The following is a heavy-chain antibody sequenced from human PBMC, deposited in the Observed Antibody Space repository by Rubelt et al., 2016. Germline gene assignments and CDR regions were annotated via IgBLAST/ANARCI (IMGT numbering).Heavy chain of an antibody. J-gene: IGHJ4*02. CDR2: ILPLFGTG. CDR1: GYTFTSYG. D-gene: IGHD1-26*01. Sequence: QVQLVQSGAEVKKPGASVKVSCKASGYTFTSYGISWVRQAPGQGLEWMGAILPLFGTGNYAQKFQGRVTITADEATSTAYMELSSLRSEDTAVYYCANSSGSYYSLDYWGQGTLVTVSS. V-gene: IGHV1-69*13. CDR3: ANSSGSYYSLDY.